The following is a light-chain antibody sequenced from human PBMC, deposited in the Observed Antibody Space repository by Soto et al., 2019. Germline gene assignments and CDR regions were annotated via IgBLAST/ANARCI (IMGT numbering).Light chain of an antibody. Sequence: DIQMPQSPSTLSASVGDRVTITCRASQSISSWLAWYQQKPGKDPKLLIYDASSLESGVPSRFSGSGSGTEFSVSLSRLQPVDFVTYYCQKYNTYPRKLGQGT. CDR2: DAS. CDR3: QKYNTYPRK. V-gene: IGKV1-5*01. CDR1: QSISSW. J-gene: IGKJ1*01.